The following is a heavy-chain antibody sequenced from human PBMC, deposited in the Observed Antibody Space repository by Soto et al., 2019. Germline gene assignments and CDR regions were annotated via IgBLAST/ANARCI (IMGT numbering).Heavy chain of an antibody. V-gene: IGHV1-69*01. Sequence: QVQLVQSGAEVKKPGSSVKVSCKASGGTFSSYSINWVRQAPGQGLEWMGEIIPIFGPANYAQKFQGRVTITADESTSTAYMELSSLRSADTAVYYCARDGGRHSGGIDYWGQGTLVTVSS. CDR3: ARDGGRHSGGIDY. CDR2: IIPIFGPA. J-gene: IGHJ4*02. CDR1: GGTFSSYS. D-gene: IGHD1-26*01.